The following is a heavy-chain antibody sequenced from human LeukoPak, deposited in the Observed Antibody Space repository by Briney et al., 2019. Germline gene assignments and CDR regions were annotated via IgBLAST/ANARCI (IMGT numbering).Heavy chain of an antibody. CDR3: ASTTSNYDILTGYELDY. V-gene: IGHV3-7*01. Sequence: GGSLRLSCAASGFTFRSYWMTWVRQAPRKGLEWVANIKQDGSEKYYVDSVKGRFTISRDNAKNSPYLQMNSLRAEDTAVYYCASTTSNYDILTGYELDYWGQGTLVTVSS. CDR2: IKQDGSEK. D-gene: IGHD3-9*01. J-gene: IGHJ4*02. CDR1: GFTFRSYW.